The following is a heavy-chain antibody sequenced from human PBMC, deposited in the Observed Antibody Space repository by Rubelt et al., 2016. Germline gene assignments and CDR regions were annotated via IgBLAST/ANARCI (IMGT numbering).Heavy chain of an antibody. V-gene: IGHV4-34*01. J-gene: IGHJ4*02. CDR3: ARAAYCSSTSCFWPGLDY. CDR2: INHSGST. CDR1: GGSFSGYY. D-gene: IGHD2-2*01. Sequence: QVQLQQWGAGLSKPSETLSLTCAVYGGSFSGYYWSWIRQPPGKGLEWIGEINHSGSTNYDPSLKSRVTISVDTSKNQFSLKLSSVTAADTAVYYCARAAYCSSTSCFWPGLDYWGQGTLVTVSS.